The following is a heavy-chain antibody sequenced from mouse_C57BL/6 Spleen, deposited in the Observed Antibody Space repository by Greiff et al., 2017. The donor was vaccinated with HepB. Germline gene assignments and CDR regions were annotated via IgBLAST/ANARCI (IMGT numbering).Heavy chain of an antibody. Sequence: EVKLQESGPGLVKPSQSLSLTCSVTGYSITSGYYCNWIRQFPGNKLEWMGYISYDGSNNYNPTLKNRISITRDPSKNQFFLKLNPVTTEDTATYYCARDWSYWYFDVWGTGTTVTVSS. CDR2: ISYDGSN. CDR1: GYSITSGYY. CDR3: ARDWSYWYFDV. J-gene: IGHJ1*03. V-gene: IGHV3-6*01.